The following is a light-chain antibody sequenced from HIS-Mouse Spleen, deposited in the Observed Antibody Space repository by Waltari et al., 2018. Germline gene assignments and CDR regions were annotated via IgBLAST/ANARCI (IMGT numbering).Light chain of an antibody. CDR3: SSYTSSSFNVV. CDR2: DVS. CDR1: SSAVGGYNY. V-gene: IGLV2-14*03. Sequence: QSALTQPASVSGSPGQAITISCTGTSSAVGGYNYVPWYQQHPGKAPNPMIYDVSNRPSGVSNRFSGSKSGNTASLTISGLQAEDEADYYCSSYTSSSFNVVFGGGTKLTVL. J-gene: IGLJ2*01.